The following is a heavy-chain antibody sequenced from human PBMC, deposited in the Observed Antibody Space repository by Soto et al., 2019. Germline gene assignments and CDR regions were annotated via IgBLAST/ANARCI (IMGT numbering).Heavy chain of an antibody. D-gene: IGHD3-9*01. CDR1: CYTCTSWG. CDR2: ISAYDGNT. Sequence: ASVRVSDRAACYTCTSWGIYLGRKAPGQGLEWLGWISAYDGNTKYAQILQGRVSLTTDTSTNTAYMELRSLRSDDTAMYSCARGGYYDTSGSRNYYYYGMNVWGQGTTVTFS. J-gene: IGHJ6*02. V-gene: IGHV1-18*01. CDR3: ARGGYYDTSGSRNYYYYGMNV.